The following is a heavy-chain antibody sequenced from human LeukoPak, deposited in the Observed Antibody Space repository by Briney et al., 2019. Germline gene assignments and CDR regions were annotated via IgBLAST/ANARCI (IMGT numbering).Heavy chain of an antibody. CDR2: INTNTGNP. J-gene: IGHJ6*02. D-gene: IGHD2-15*01. CDR1: GYTFTSYA. Sequence: ASVKVSCKASGYTFTSYAMNWVRQATGQGLEWMGWINTNTGNPTYAQGFTGRFVFSLDPSVSTAYLQITSLKAEDTAVYYSARKTAQTSLLPYYYGMDVWGQGTTVTVSS. CDR3: ARKTAQTSLLPYYYGMDV. V-gene: IGHV7-4-1*02.